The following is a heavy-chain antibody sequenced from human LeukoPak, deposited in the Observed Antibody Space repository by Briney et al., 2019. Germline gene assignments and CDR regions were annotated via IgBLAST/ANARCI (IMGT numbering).Heavy chain of an antibody. D-gene: IGHD2-21*01. J-gene: IGHJ4*02. CDR3: AKGHGDSDGYYYYDY. V-gene: IGHV3-23*01. Sequence: PGGSLTPACAASGFTFTNYAMSWVRQAPGKWLEWVSSVSGSGGRTYYADCVKGRFSISRENSKKMVYLQMNRLRVEDTAAYYCAKGHGDSDGYYYYDYWGQGTLVTVSS. CDR1: GFTFTNYA. CDR2: VSGSGGRT.